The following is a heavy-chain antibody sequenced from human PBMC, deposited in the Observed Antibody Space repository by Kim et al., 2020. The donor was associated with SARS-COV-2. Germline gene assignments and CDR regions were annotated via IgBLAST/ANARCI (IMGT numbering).Heavy chain of an antibody. D-gene: IGHD3-10*01. CDR3: ARVYGSGSFSRPYYYYGMDV. Sequence: RFTISRNNDKNTLYLQMNSLRAEDTAVYYCARVYGSGSFSRPYYYYGMDVWGQGTTVTVSS. V-gene: IGHV3-74*01. J-gene: IGHJ6*02.